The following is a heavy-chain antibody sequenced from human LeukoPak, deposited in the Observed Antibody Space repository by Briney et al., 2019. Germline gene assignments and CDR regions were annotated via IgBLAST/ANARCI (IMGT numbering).Heavy chain of an antibody. CDR1: GYTFTSYG. V-gene: IGHV1-2*02. CDR3: ARDLKTKRIAATAVSY. Sequence: ASVKVSCKASGYTFTSYGISWVRQVPGQGLEWMGWINPNSGGTNYAQKFQGRVTMTRDTSISTASMELSRLRSDDTAVYYCARDLKTKRIAATAVSYWGQGTLVTVSS. CDR2: INPNSGGT. D-gene: IGHD6-13*01. J-gene: IGHJ4*02.